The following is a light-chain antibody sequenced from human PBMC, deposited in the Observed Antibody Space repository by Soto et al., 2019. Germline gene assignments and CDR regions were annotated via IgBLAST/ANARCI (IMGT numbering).Light chain of an antibody. Sequence: QSVLTQPPSVSAAPGQKVIISCSGSSSNIGDHYASWYQQLPGTAPKLLIYDINKRPSGIPDRFFGSKSGTSATLGITGLQTGDEADYYCGTWDSSLSAGVFGGGTQLTVL. CDR2: DIN. CDR1: SSNIGDHY. V-gene: IGLV1-51*01. J-gene: IGLJ2*01. CDR3: GTWDSSLSAGV.